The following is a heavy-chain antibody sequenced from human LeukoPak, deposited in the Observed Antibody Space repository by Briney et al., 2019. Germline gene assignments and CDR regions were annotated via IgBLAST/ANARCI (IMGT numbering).Heavy chain of an antibody. CDR3: ARRISTYWYFDL. CDR2: ISYSGST. V-gene: IGHV4-59*08. Sequence: PSETLSLTCTVSGGSISSYYWSWIRQPPGKGLEWIGYISYSGSTKYNPSLKSRVTISGDTSRNEFSLKLTSVTAADTAVYYCARRISTYWYFDLWGRGTLVTVSS. D-gene: IGHD2/OR15-2a*01. J-gene: IGHJ2*01. CDR1: GGSISSYY.